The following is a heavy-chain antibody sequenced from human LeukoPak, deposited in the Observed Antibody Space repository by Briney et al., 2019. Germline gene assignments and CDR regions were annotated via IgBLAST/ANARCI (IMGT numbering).Heavy chain of an antibody. CDR1: GFTVSSNY. Sequence: GGSLRLSCAASGFTVSSNYMSWVRQAPGEGLEWVSVIYSGGSTYYADSVKGRFTISRDNSKNTLYLQMNSLRAEDTAVYYCARVRTDAFDIWGQGTMVTVSS. V-gene: IGHV3-53*01. D-gene: IGHD1-1*01. J-gene: IGHJ3*02. CDR3: ARVRTDAFDI. CDR2: IYSGGST.